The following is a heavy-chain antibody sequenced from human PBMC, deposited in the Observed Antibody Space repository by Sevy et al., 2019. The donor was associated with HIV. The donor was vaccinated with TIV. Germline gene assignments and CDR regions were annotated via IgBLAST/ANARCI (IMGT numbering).Heavy chain of an antibody. CDR3: VRGINLDVIPWGH. V-gene: IGHV4-61*08. Sequence: SETLSLTCTVSGVSVNNGDYYWTWIRQPPGKGLEWLGFAYYTGSTNYNPSLESRLTISVDTSKNQFSLRLNSVTAADTAVYYCVRGINLDVIPWGHWGQGILVTVSS. D-gene: IGHD1-26*01. CDR2: AYYTGST. J-gene: IGHJ4*02. CDR1: GVSVNNGDYY.